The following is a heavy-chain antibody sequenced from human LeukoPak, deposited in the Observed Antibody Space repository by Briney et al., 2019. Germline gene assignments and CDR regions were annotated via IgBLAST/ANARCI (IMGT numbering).Heavy chain of an antibody. CDR2: IIPIFGRA. CDR3: AIIEENYDILTGYSTSYFDY. J-gene: IGHJ4*02. V-gene: IGHV1-69*06. D-gene: IGHD3-9*01. Sequence: SVKASCTASGGTFSSYAISWVRQPPGRELEWMGGIIPIFGRANYAQKFQGRVTITADKSTSTAYMELSSLRSENTAVYYCAIIEENYDILTGYSTSYFDYWGQGTLVTVSS. CDR1: GGTFSSYA.